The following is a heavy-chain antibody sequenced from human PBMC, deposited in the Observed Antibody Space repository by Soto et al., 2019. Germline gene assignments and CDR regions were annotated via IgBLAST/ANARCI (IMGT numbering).Heavy chain of an antibody. CDR2: IGSSGGTI. V-gene: IGHV3-48*04. CDR3: AKASAHDYGDYSFLSYFDY. D-gene: IGHD4-17*01. CDR1: GFTLRNYT. Sequence: GGSLRLSCAPSGFTLRNYTMHWVRQAPGKGLEWVSYIGSSGGTIYYAESVKGRFTVSRDNAKNSLYLQMNSLRAEDTALYYCAKASAHDYGDYSFLSYFDYWGQGTLVTVSS. J-gene: IGHJ4*02.